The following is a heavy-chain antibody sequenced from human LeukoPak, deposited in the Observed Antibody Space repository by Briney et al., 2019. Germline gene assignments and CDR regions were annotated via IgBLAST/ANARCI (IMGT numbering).Heavy chain of an antibody. CDR3: TRDHEDDSSGYYYVDY. D-gene: IGHD3-22*01. CDR2: IRSKAYGGTT. J-gene: IGHJ4*02. Sequence: SWVRQAPGKGLEWVGFIRSKAYGGTTEYAASVKGRFTISRDDSKSIAYLQMNSLKTEDTAVYYCTRDHEDDSSGYYYVDYWGQGTLVTVSS. V-gene: IGHV3-49*02.